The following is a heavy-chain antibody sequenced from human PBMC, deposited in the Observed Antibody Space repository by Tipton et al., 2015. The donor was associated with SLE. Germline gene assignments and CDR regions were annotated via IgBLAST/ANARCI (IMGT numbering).Heavy chain of an antibody. Sequence: TLSLTCTVSGGSISPHYWTWIRQPPGKGLEWIGYIYYSGSADYNPSLKSRATISVDTSKNQFSLKLSSVTAADTAVYYCVRTPGGNWFYYYGMDVWGQGTTVTVSS. CDR1: GGSISPHY. D-gene: IGHD4-23*01. CDR3: VRTPGGNWFYYYGMDV. J-gene: IGHJ6*02. CDR2: IYYSGSA. V-gene: IGHV4-59*11.